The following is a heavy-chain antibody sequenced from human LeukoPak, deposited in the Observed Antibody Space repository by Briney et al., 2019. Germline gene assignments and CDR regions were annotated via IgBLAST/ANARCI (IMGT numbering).Heavy chain of an antibody. CDR3: ARGRLGYCSSTSCPGDP. D-gene: IGHD2-2*01. CDR2: ISAYNGNT. V-gene: IGHV1-18*01. CDR1: GYTFTSYG. Sequence: GASVKVSCKASGYTFTSYGISWVRQAPGQGLEWMGWISAYNGNTNYAQKLQGRVTMTTDTSTSTAYMELRSLRSDDTAVYYCARGRLGYCSSTSCPGDPWGQGTLVTVSS. J-gene: IGHJ5*02.